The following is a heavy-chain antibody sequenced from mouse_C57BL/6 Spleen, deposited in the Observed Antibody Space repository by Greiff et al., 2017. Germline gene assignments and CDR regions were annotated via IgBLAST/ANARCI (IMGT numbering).Heavy chain of an antibody. CDR3: ARDRHYYGSGYWYFDV. CDR2: ISYDGSN. CDR1: GYSITSGYY. J-gene: IGHJ1*03. V-gene: IGHV3-6*01. D-gene: IGHD1-1*01. Sequence: EVKLQESGPGLVKPSQSLSLTCSVTGYSITSGYYWNWIRQFPGNKLEWMGYISYDGSNNYNPSFKNRISITRDTSKNQFFLKLNSVTTEDTATYYCARDRHYYGSGYWYFDVWGTGTTVTVSS.